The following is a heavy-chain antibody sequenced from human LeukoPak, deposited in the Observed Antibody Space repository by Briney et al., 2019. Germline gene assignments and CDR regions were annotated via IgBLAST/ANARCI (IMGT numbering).Heavy chain of an antibody. CDR1: GFTFSSYA. V-gene: IGHV3-23*01. CDR2: ISGSGGST. D-gene: IGHD4-17*01. Sequence: PGGSLRLSCAASGFTFSSYAMSWVRQAPGKGLEWVSAISGSGGSTSYADSVKGRFTISRDNSKNTLYLQMNSLRAEDTAVYYCAKARRERYGDYVFDYWGQGTLVTVSS. CDR3: AKARRERYGDYVFDY. J-gene: IGHJ4*02.